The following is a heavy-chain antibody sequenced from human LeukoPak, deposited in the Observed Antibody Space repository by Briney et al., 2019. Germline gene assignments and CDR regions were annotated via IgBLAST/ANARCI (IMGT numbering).Heavy chain of an antibody. CDR1: GFTFNTYA. Sequence: GGSLRLSCAGSGFTFNTYAMSWVRQAPGKGLEWVSAISGSGGSTYYADSVRGRFTISRDISKNTLYLQINSLRAEDTAVYYCASSGVVTLSYYYYYMDVWGKGTTVTVSS. CDR2: ISGSGGST. CDR3: ASSGVVTLSYYYYYMDV. D-gene: IGHD4-23*01. V-gene: IGHV3-23*01. J-gene: IGHJ6*03.